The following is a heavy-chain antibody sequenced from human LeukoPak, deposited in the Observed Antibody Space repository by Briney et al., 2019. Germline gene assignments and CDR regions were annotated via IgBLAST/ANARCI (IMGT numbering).Heavy chain of an antibody. CDR2: TQYDGINK. CDR3: AKDPSVVAVHFDY. CDR1: GFTFSSYG. D-gene: IGHD2-15*01. V-gene: IGHV3-30*02. Sequence: GGSLRLSXVASGFTFSSYGMHWVRQAPGKGLEWVAFTQYDGINKCYADSVKGRFTISRDNSKNTLYLQMNSLRVEDTAVYYCAKDPSVVAVHFDYWGQGTLVTVSS. J-gene: IGHJ4*01.